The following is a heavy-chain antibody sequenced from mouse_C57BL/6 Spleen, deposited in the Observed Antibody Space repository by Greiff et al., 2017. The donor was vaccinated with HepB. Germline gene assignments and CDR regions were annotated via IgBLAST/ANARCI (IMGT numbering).Heavy chain of an antibody. CDR1: GYTFTSYW. J-gene: IGHJ2*01. Sequence: QVQLQQPGAELVMPGASVKLSCKASGYTFTSYWMHWVKQRPGQGLEWIGEIDPSDSYTNYNQKFKGKSTLTVDKSSSTAYMQLSSLTSVDSAVYYCARKESLDYWGQGTTLTVSS. CDR3: ARKESLDY. D-gene: IGHD6-2*01. V-gene: IGHV1-69*01. CDR2: IDPSDSYT.